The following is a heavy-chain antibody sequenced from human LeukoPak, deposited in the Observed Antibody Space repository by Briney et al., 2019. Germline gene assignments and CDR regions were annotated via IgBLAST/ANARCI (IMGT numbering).Heavy chain of an antibody. CDR2: ISGGGSTI. D-gene: IGHD1-14*01. CDR3: ANFKPPAPDALDN. J-gene: IGHJ3*02. Sequence: GGSLRLSCAASGFTFSTYSMNWVRQAPGRGLEWLSYISGGGSTIYYADSVKGRFTISRDNAKNSVSLQMSSLRAEDTAVYYCANFKPPAPDALDNWGQGTMITVSS. V-gene: IGHV3-48*01. CDR1: GFTFSTYS.